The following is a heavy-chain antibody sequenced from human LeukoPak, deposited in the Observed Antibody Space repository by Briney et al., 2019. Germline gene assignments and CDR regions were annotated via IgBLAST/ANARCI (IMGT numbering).Heavy chain of an antibody. CDR3: ARGKFAWGLLPHAGYFDY. CDR2: INHSGST. Sequence: PSETLSLTCAVYVGSFSGYYWSWIRQPPGKGLEWIGEINHSGSTNYNPSLKSRVTISVDTSKNQFSLKLSSVTAADTAVYYCARGKFAWGLLPHAGYFDYWGQGTLVTVSS. V-gene: IGHV4-34*01. CDR1: VGSFSGYY. J-gene: IGHJ4*02. D-gene: IGHD3-22*01.